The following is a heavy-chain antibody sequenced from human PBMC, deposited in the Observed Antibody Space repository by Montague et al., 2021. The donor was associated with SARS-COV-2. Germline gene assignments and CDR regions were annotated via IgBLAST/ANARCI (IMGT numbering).Heavy chain of an antibody. CDR3: AKGGERITMIVVVITLADFDY. J-gene: IGHJ4*02. CDR2: ISDSGGST. D-gene: IGHD3-22*01. V-gene: IGHV3-23*01. Sequence: SLRLSCAASGFTFSSYAMSWVRQVPGKGLEWVSGISDSGGSTYYADSVKGRFTISRDNSKNTLYLQMNSLRAEDTAVYYCAKGGERITMIVVVITLADFDYWGQGTLVTVSS. CDR1: GFTFSSYA.